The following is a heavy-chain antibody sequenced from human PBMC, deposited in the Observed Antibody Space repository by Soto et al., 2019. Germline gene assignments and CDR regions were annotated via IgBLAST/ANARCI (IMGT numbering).Heavy chain of an antibody. Sequence: EVRLLESGGGLVQPGGSLRLSCAASGLPYINYARTWVRQPPGKGLEWVSTISTSGGNRYYADSVKGRFTISRDNSENTVYLQMNSLRVDDTALYYCAKERAARGIDYWGPGTLVTVSS. J-gene: IGHJ4*02. V-gene: IGHV3-23*01. CDR2: ISTSGGNR. CDR1: GLPYINYA. CDR3: AKERAARGIDY. D-gene: IGHD6-6*01.